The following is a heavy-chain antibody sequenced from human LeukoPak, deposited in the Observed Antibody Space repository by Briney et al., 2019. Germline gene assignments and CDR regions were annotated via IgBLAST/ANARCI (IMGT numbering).Heavy chain of an antibody. Sequence: GGSLRLSCAAPGFTFSNYAMSWVRQAPGKGLEWVSTITGSGDSTYYADSVKGRFTISRDNSKNTLYLQMNSLRAEDTAVYYCAKHQGFDYWGQGTLVTVSS. V-gene: IGHV3-23*01. J-gene: IGHJ4*02. CDR3: AKHQGFDY. CDR2: ITGSGDST. CDR1: GFTFSNYA.